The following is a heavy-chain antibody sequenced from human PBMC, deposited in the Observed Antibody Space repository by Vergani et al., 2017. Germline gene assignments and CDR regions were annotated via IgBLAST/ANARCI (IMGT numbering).Heavy chain of an antibody. CDR1: GYPFTSYY. J-gene: IGHJ5*02. D-gene: IGHD2-2*01. CDR2: INPSGGST. CDR3: TRGGRRVPATNNWFDP. Sequence: QVQLVQSGAEVKKPGASVKVSCKASGYPFTSYYMHWVRQAPGQGLEWMGIINPSGGSTNYAQKFQGRVTMTRDTSTRTVYMELSSLISEDTAVYYCTRGGRRVPATNNWFDPWGQGTLVTVSS. V-gene: IGHV1-46*01.